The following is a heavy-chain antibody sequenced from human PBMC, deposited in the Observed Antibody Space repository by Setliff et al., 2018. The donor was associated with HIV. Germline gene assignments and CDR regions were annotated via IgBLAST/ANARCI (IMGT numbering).Heavy chain of an antibody. V-gene: IGHV1-2*02. CDR1: GYAFTSQF. CDR2: INLNTGDT. J-gene: IGHJ5*02. D-gene: IGHD3-10*01. Sequence: ASVKVSCKASGYAFTSQFMHWVRQAPGQGLEWMGWINLNTGDTGIALKFQGRVTMTRDTSTSTTYLELDRLTYDDTAIYYCARGGYYTSGTWFDPWGQGTLVTVSS. CDR3: ARGGYYTSGTWFDP.